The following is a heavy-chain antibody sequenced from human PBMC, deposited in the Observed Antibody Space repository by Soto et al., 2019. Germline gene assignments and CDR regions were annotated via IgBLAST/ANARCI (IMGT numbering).Heavy chain of an antibody. D-gene: IGHD6-13*01. Sequence: ASVKVSCKVSGYTLTELSMHWVRQAPGKGLEWMGGFDPEDGETIYAQKFQGRVTMTEDTSTDTAYMELSSLRSEDTAVYYCATDTYSSSWYPRHDAFDIWGQGTMVTVSS. J-gene: IGHJ3*02. CDR2: FDPEDGET. CDR1: GYTLTELS. CDR3: ATDTYSSSWYPRHDAFDI. V-gene: IGHV1-24*01.